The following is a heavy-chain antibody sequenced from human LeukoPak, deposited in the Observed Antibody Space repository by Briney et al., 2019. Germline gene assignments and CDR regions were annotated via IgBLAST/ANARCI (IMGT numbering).Heavy chain of an antibody. CDR2: IYPGDSDT. Sequence: GESLKISCKGSGYSFTSYWIGWVRQMPGKGLEWMGIIYPGDSDTRYSPSFQGQVTVSADKSISTAYLQWSSLKASDTAMYYCARPGTYYYGSGSGEPLDYWGQGTLVTVSS. CDR3: ARPGTYYYGSGSGEPLDY. CDR1: GYSFTSYW. V-gene: IGHV5-51*01. D-gene: IGHD3-10*01. J-gene: IGHJ4*02.